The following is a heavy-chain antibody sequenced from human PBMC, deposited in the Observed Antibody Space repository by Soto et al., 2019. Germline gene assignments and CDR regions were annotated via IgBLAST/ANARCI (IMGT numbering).Heavy chain of an antibody. D-gene: IGHD2-2*01. Sequence: QVQLQESGPGLVKPSQTLSLTCTVSGGSISSGGYYWSWIRQHPGKGLEWIGYIYHSGTTYYNPSLKSRVTISVDTAKKQFSLKLTSVTAADTAVYDCARVRGNQLLGWFDPWGQGTLVTVSS. V-gene: IGHV4-31*03. J-gene: IGHJ5*02. CDR2: IYHSGTT. CDR1: GGSISSGGYY. CDR3: ARVRGNQLLGWFDP.